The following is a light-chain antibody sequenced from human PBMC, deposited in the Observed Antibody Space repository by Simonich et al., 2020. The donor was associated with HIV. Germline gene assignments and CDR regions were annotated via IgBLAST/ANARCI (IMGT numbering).Light chain of an antibody. Sequence: QSALTQPASVSGSPGQSITISCTGTSSDVGGYNYVSWYPQHPGKAPKLIIYDVSKRPSGVSNRLSGSKSGNTDSLTISGLQAEDEADYYCSSYTSSSTWVFGGGTKLTVL. CDR2: DVS. CDR1: SSDVGGYNY. J-gene: IGLJ3*02. V-gene: IGLV2-14*03. CDR3: SSYTSSSTWV.